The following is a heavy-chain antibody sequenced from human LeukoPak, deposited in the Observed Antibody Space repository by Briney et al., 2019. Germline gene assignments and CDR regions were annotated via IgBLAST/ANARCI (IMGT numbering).Heavy chain of an antibody. V-gene: IGHV3-74*01. D-gene: IGHD5-24*01. CDR2: INTDGSAT. Sequence: GGSLRLSCAASGGTFSNYWMRWVRHAPGKGLVWVSRINTDGSATNYADSVKGRFTISRDNAKDTLYLKMSTLSAADTAVYYCTREYGYNTPHFDYWGQGTPVTVSS. CDR3: TREYGYNTPHFDY. J-gene: IGHJ4*02. CDR1: GGTFSNYW.